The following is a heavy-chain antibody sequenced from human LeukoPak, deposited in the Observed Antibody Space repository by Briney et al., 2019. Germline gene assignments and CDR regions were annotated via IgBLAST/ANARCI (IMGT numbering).Heavy chain of an antibody. CDR2: IRSGGTNT. CDR1: GFTFSTYW. D-gene: IGHD6-19*01. V-gene: IGHV3-74*01. CDR3: AREGSGWYIDY. J-gene: IGHJ4*02. Sequence: GGSLRLSCAASGFTFSTYWMNWVRQAPGKGLVWVSRIRSGGTNTNYADSVKGRFTISRDNAENTLYLQMNSLRAEDTAVYYCAREGSGWYIDYWGQGILVTVSS.